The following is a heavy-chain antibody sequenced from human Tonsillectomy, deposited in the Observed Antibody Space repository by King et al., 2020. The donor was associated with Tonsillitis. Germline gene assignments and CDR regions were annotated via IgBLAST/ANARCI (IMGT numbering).Heavy chain of an antibody. D-gene: IGHD5-18*01. CDR2: ISGSGGTT. J-gene: IGHJ4*02. CDR1: GFTYNNYA. V-gene: IGHV3-23*04. CDR3: AKDRGDTPMEFDY. Sequence: VQLVESGGGLVPPGGSLRLSCAASGFTYNNYAMNWVRQAPGKGLEWVSAISGSGGTTFYAGFVKGRFIISRDNSKNTLYLQMNSLRAEDTAIYYCAKDRGDTPMEFDYWGQGTLVTVSS.